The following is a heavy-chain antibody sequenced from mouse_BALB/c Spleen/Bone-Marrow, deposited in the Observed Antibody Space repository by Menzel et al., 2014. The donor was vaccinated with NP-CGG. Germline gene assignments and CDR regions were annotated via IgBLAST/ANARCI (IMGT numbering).Heavy chain of an antibody. CDR3: ARDVGYGNYFVY. D-gene: IGHD2-10*02. V-gene: IGHV7-1*02. Sequence: EVKVEESGGGLVQPGDSLRLSCATSGFTFSDFYMEWVRQPPGKRLELIAASRNKAKYYTTEYSASVKGRFIVSRDTSQSVLYLQMNALRAEDTAIYYCARDVGYGNYFVYWGPGTLVTVSA. J-gene: IGHJ3*01. CDR1: GFTFSDFY. CDR2: SRNKAKYYTT.